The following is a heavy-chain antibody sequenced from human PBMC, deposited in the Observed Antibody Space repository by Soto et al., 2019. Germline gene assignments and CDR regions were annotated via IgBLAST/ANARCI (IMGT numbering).Heavy chain of an antibody. Sequence: GSLRLSCVASGFPFSTYAMSWVRQTPGKGLEWVSGISGSGGRTYYEDSVKGRLTISRDNSNNTLSLQMHSLRVEDTAVYFCAKGGYYSLFEIWGQGTMVTVSS. V-gene: IGHV3-23*02. J-gene: IGHJ3*02. D-gene: IGHD3-16*01. CDR2: ISGSGGRT. CDR1: GFPFSTYA. CDR3: AKGGYYSLFEI.